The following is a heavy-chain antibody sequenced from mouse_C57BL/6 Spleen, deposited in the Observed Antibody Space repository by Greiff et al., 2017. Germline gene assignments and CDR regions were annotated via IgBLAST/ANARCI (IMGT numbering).Heavy chain of an antibody. V-gene: IGHV1-76*01. CDR1: GYTFTDYY. CDR3: ARVTAQATSYYAMDY. J-gene: IGHJ4*01. CDR2: IYPGSGNT. D-gene: IGHD3-2*02. Sequence: VKLQESGAELVRPGASVKLSCKASGYTFTDYYINWVKQRPGQGLEWIARIYPGSGNTYYNEKFKGKATLTAEKSSSTAYMQLSSLTSEDSAVYFCARVTAQATSYYAMDYWGQGTSVTVSS.